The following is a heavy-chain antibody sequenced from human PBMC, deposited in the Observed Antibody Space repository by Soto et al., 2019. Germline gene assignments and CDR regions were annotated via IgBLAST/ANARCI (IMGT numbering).Heavy chain of an antibody. CDR2: IYHGGST. D-gene: IGHD3-22*01. Sequence: SVTLCLTCAVSGYSISSGYYWGWLRQPPGKGLAWIGCIYHGGSTYYNPSLNSRFTLSMDMTNNHVSLILNSATAAYTAVYYCARVGPWVPCYYDSSPYSFENWFEPWRQGTLVTVSS. V-gene: IGHV4-38-2*01. CDR1: GYSISSGYY. CDR3: ARVGPWVPCYYDSSPYSFENWFEP. J-gene: IGHJ5*02.